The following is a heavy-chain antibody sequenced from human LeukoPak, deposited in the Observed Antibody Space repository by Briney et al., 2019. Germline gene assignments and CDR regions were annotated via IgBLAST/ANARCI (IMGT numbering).Heavy chain of an antibody. CDR2: ISTSTTTI. CDR3: AKQYGDYVRNAFDI. CDR1: GFTFSSYS. Sequence: GGSLRLSCEASGFTFSSYSMNWVRQAPGKGLEWISYISTSTTTIYYANSVKGRFTISRDNAKKSLYLQMNSLRAEDTAVYYCAKQYGDYVRNAFDIWGQGTMVTVSS. J-gene: IGHJ3*02. D-gene: IGHD4-17*01. V-gene: IGHV3-48*01.